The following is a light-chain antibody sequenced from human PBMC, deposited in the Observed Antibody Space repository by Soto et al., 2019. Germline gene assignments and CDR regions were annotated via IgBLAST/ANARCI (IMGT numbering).Light chain of an antibody. J-gene: IGLJ1*01. CDR1: SSDVGGYDY. CDR2: EVT. V-gene: IGLV2-14*01. CDR3: TSYKSSSTQV. Sequence: QSALTQPASVSGSPGQSITISCTGTSSDVGGYDYVSWYQQHPGTAPRLIIYEVTNRPSGVSNRFSDSKSGNTASLTISGLQAEDEADYYCTSYKSSSTQVFGTGTKVTVL.